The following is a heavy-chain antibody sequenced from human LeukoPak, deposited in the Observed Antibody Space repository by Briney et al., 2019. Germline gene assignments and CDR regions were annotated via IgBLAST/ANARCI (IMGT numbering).Heavy chain of an antibody. CDR2: ISHDGSSE. Sequence: GGSLRLSCAASGFTFSNYAMHWVRQAPGKGLEWVALISHDGSSEYYGDSMKGRFTISRDNSRNTFYLQMNSLRAEDTAVYYCASRFEWLSSFDYWSQGTLVTVSS. D-gene: IGHD3-3*01. CDR1: GFTFSNYA. J-gene: IGHJ4*02. V-gene: IGHV3-30*03. CDR3: ASRFEWLSSFDY.